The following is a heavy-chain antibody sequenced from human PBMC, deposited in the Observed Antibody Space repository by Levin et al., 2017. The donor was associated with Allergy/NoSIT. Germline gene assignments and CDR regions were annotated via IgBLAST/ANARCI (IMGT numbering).Heavy chain of an antibody. J-gene: IGHJ6*02. V-gene: IGHV3-30*18. CDR2: ISYDGSNK. CDR3: AKGEWFGPHAYYGMDV. Sequence: GGSLRLSCAASGFTFSSYGMHWVRQAPGKGLEWVAVISYDGSNKYYADSVKGRFTISRDNSKNTLYLQMNSLRAEDTAVYYCAKGEWFGPHAYYGMDVWGQGTTVTVSS. CDR1: GFTFSSYG. D-gene: IGHD3-10*01.